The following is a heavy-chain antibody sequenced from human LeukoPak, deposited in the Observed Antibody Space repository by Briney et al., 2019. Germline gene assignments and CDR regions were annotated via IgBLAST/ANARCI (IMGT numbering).Heavy chain of an antibody. CDR2: INPNSGGT. J-gene: IGHJ4*02. CDR3: ARGHCSSTSCYRFDY. Sequence: GASVKVSCKASGYTFTGYYMHWVRQAPGQGLEWMGWINPNSGGTNYAQKFQGRVTMTRDTSISTAYMELGRLRSDDTAVYYCARGHCSSTSCYRFDYWGQGTLVTVSS. CDR1: GYTFTGYY. V-gene: IGHV1-2*02. D-gene: IGHD2-2*01.